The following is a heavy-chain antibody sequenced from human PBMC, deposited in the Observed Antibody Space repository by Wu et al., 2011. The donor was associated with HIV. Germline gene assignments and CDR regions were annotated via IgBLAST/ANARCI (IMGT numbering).Heavy chain of an antibody. J-gene: IGHJ4*02. CDR3: ARDPPGYPYYFDY. Sequence: QVQLVQSGPEVKKPGASVRVSCKASGYAFTTYGFSWVRQAPGQGLEWMGWISTYNGKTNSAQKLQGRVTMTTDTSTSTVYMEVRSLRSDDTAVYYCARDPPGYPYYFDYWGQGTLVTVSS. D-gene: IGHD5-12*01. CDR1: GYAFTTYG. V-gene: IGHV1-18*01. CDR2: ISTYNGKT.